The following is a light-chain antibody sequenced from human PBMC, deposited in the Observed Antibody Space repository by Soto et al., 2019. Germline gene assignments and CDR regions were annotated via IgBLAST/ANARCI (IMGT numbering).Light chain of an antibody. CDR2: AAS. CDR1: QSVMSSY. Sequence: ILLTQSPVTLSLSRWNIATLSWTASQSVMSSYLAWYQQKPGQTPRLLIYAASSRATGIPDRFSGSGSGTDFTLTISSLQSEDFAVYYCQQYDKWPPTFGPGTKVDIK. J-gene: IGKJ1*01. CDR3: QQYDKWPPT. V-gene: IGKV3-20*01.